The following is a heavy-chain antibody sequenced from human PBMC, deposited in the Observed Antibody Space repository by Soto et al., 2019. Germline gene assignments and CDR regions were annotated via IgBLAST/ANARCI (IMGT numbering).Heavy chain of an antibody. CDR3: AKDQASGQGSFDS. CDR1: GFTFNIYG. Sequence: VKLVESGGGVVQPGGSLRISCAASGFTFNIYGMHWVRQAPDKGLEWVALISYDGSNQYYADSVKGRFTISRDNSKNTLFLQMNSLRADDTAVYYCAKDQASGQGSFDSWGQGTLVTVSS. J-gene: IGHJ4*02. CDR2: ISYDGSNQ. V-gene: IGHV3-30*18.